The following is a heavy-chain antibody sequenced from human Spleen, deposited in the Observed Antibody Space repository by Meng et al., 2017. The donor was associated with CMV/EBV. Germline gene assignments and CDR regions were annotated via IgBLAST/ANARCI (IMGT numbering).Heavy chain of an antibody. CDR3: ARGRNFWSGYRVGYGMDV. V-gene: IGHV4-34*01. CDR1: GGSFSDYY. D-gene: IGHD3-3*01. CDR2: INDSGST. Sequence: SETLSLTCAVYGGSFSDYYWTWIRQPPGKGLQWIGEINDSGSTNYKWSLKSRVTISVDTSKKQFSLKLSSVTAADTAVYYCARGRNFWSGYRVGYGMDVWGQGTTVTVSS. J-gene: IGHJ6*02.